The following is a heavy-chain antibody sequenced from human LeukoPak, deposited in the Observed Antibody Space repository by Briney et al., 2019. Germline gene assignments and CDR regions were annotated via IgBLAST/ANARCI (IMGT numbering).Heavy chain of an antibody. J-gene: IGHJ4*02. CDR3: ARAALRSPLTYFDY. V-gene: IGHV4-39*07. Sequence: SETLSLTCTVSGGSISSYYWGWIRQPPGKGLEWIGSIYYSGSTYYNPSLKSRVTISVDTSKNQFSLKLSSVTAADTAVYYCARAALRSPLTYFDYWGQGTLVTVSS. CDR1: GGSISSYY. CDR2: IYYSGST. D-gene: IGHD5-12*01.